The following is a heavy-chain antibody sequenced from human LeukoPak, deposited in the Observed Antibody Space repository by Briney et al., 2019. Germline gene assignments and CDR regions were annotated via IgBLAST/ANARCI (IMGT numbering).Heavy chain of an antibody. D-gene: IGHD3-22*01. V-gene: IGHV4-61*01. CDR1: GGSVSSGSYY. CDR3: ARDDWTTYYYDSSHGMDV. Sequence: SETLSLTCTVSGGSVSSGSYYWSWIRQPPGKGLEWIGYIYYSGSTNYNPSLKSRVTISVDTSKNQFSLKLSSVTAADTAVYYCARDDWTTYYYDSSHGMDVWGQGTTVTVSS. J-gene: IGHJ6*02. CDR2: IYYSGST.